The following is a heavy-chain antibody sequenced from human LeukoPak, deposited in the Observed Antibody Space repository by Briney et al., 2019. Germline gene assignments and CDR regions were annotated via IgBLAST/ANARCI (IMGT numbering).Heavy chain of an antibody. CDR1: GGSISGGGYY. CDR2: IYYSGST. Sequence: PSQTLSLTCTVSGGSISGGGYYWSWIRQHPGKGLEWIGYIYYSGSTYYNPSPKSRVTISVDTSKNQFSLKLSSVTAADTAVYYCARADTAYGDYDYWGQRTLVTVSS. J-gene: IGHJ4*02. V-gene: IGHV4-31*03. D-gene: IGHD4-17*01. CDR3: ARADTAYGDYDY.